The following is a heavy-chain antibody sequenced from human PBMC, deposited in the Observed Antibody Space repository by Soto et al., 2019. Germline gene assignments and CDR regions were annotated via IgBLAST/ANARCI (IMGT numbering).Heavy chain of an antibody. V-gene: IGHV4-31*03. J-gene: IGHJ4*02. D-gene: IGHD4-4*01. CDR2: IFYTGTT. CDR1: GGSISGANNY. CDR3: ARKAYSIFYYFDK. Sequence: SETLSLTCSVSGGSISGANNYWNWIRQHPGKGLEWIGYIFYTGTTYYNPSLKSRVTMSVDTSESKFSLKLTSVTTADTAVYYCARKAYSIFYYFDKWGQGTPVTVSS.